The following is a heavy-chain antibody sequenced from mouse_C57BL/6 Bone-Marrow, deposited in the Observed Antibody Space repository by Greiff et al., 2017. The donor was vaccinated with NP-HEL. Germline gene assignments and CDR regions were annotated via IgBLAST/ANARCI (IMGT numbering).Heavy chain of an antibody. CDR1: GFTFSDYG. CDR2: ISSGSSTI. D-gene: IGHD2-1*01. V-gene: IGHV5-17*01. CDR3: ARPGGNSAWFAY. Sequence: EVKVVESGGGLVKPGGSLKLSCAASGFTFSDYGMHWVRQAPEKGLEWVAYISSGSSTIYYADTVKGRFTISRDNAKNTLFLQMTSLRSEDTAMYYCARPGGNSAWFAYWGQGTLVTVSA. J-gene: IGHJ3*01.